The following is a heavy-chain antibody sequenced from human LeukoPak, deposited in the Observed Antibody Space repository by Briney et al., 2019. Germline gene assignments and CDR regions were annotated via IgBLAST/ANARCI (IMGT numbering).Heavy chain of an antibody. D-gene: IGHD3-9*01. Sequence: GRSLRLSCAASGFTFSSYAMHWVRQAPGKGLEWVAVISYDGSNKYYADSVKGRFTISRDNSKNTLYLQMNSLRAEDTAVYYCARERYFDWLSDAFDIWGQGTVVTVSS. CDR1: GFTFSSYA. CDR3: ARERYFDWLSDAFDI. J-gene: IGHJ3*02. CDR2: ISYDGSNK. V-gene: IGHV3-30*04.